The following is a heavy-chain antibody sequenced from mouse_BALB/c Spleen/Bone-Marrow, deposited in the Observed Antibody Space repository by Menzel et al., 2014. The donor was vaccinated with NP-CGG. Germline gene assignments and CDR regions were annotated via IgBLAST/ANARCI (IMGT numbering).Heavy chain of an antibody. D-gene: IGHD1-1*01. V-gene: IGHV2-9*02. CDR3: ARGSYYEGAMDY. J-gene: IGHJ4*01. CDR2: IWAGGGT. CDR1: GFSLTSYG. Sequence: VQLQQSGPGLVSPSQSLSITCTVSGFSLTSYGVHWVRQPPGKVLEWLGVIWAGGGTNYNSAPMSRLSISKDNSKSQVFLKMNSLQTDDTAMYYCARGSYYEGAMDYWGQGTSVTVSS.